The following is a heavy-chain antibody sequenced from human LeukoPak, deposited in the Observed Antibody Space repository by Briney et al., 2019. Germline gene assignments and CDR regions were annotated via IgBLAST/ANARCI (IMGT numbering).Heavy chain of an antibody. Sequence: SETLSLTCTVSGGSISSYYWSWIRQPAGKGLEWIGRIYTSGSTNYNPSLKSRVTMSVDTSKNQFSLKLSSVTAADTAVYYCARLGCSSTNCYGRSAFDIWGQGTMVTVSS. D-gene: IGHD2-2*01. V-gene: IGHV4-4*07. CDR1: GGSISSYY. CDR3: ARLGCSSTNCYGRSAFDI. J-gene: IGHJ3*02. CDR2: IYTSGST.